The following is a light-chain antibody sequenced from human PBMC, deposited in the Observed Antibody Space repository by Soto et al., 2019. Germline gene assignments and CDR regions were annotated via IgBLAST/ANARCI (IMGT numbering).Light chain of an antibody. CDR1: QTVRNNY. CDR3: QHRSIWPVS. CDR2: DAS. V-gene: IGKV3D-20*02. Sequence: EFVLTQSPGTLSLSPGERATLSCMASQTVRNNYLAWYQQKPGQAPRLLIYDASSRATGIPDRFSGGGSGTDFTLTISSLEPEDFGVYYCQHRSIWPVSFGQGTRLEIK. J-gene: IGKJ5*01.